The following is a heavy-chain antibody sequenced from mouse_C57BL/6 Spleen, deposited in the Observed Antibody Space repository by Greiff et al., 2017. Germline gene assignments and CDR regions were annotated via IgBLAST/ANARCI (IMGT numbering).Heavy chain of an antibody. CDR2: IDPETGGT. V-gene: IGHV1-15*01. J-gene: IGHJ3*01. CDR3: TRSTSRRSWFAY. CDR1: GYTFTDYE. D-gene: IGHD3-3*01. Sequence: VQLQQSGAELVRPGASVTLSCKASGYTFTDYEMHWVKQTPVNGLEWIGAIDPETGGTAYNQKFKGKAILTADKSSSTAYMELRSLTSEDSAVYYCTRSTSRRSWFAYWGQGTLVTVSA.